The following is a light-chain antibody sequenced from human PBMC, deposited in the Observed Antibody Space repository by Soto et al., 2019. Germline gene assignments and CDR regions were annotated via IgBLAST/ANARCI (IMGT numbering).Light chain of an antibody. V-gene: IGKV3-20*01. Sequence: EIVLPQSPDTLSLSPGERATLSCRASQSVSSSYIAWYQQRPAQAPRLLIHGASTRATGITDRFSGSVSGTDFTLIISGLEPEDFAVYYCQQYGTSPATFGQGTKVDIK. J-gene: IGKJ1*01. CDR3: QQYGTSPAT. CDR2: GAS. CDR1: QSVSSSY.